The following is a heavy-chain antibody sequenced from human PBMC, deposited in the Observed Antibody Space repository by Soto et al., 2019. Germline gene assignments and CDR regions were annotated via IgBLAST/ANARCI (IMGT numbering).Heavy chain of an antibody. Sequence: QVQLVQSGAQVKEPGTSVKVSCRASGGTFSTSSFVWVRQGPGQGLEWMGGIIPIFSKTNVAPKFQDRVTFTADESTRTAYMELSSLRSEDTAIYYCARAVVRSTGGDSWGQGTLVNVSS. CDR3: ARAVVRSTGGDS. V-gene: IGHV1-69*01. D-gene: IGHD2-15*01. CDR1: GGTFSTSS. CDR2: IIPIFSKT. J-gene: IGHJ4*02.